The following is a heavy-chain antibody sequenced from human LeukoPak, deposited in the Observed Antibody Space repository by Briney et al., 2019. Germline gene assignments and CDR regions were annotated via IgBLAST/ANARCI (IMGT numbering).Heavy chain of an antibody. CDR2: ISANNGNT. D-gene: IGHD2/OR15-2a*01. CDR1: GYTFTSYG. J-gene: IGHJ4*02. Sequence: ASVKVSCKASGYTFTSYGVTWVRQAPGQGLEWMGWISANNGNTNYAQKFQDRVTMTTDTSTTTAYMELTSLGSDDTAVYYCARLGLWKYYFDYWGQGTLVTVSS. CDR3: ARLGLWKYYFDY. V-gene: IGHV1-18*01.